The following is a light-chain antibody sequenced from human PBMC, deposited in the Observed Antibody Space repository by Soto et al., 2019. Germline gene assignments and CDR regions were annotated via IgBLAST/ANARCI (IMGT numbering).Light chain of an antibody. CDR1: QSVSSSY. CDR3: QQYGSSGT. V-gene: IGKV3-20*01. CDR2: GAS. J-gene: IGKJ1*01. Sequence: EIVLTQSPGTLSLSPGERATLSCRASQSVSSSYLAWYQQKPGQAPRLLIYGASNRATGIPDRFSGSGSGTDFTLTISRLEPEDFAVYYCQQYGSSGTFGQGTKGDSK.